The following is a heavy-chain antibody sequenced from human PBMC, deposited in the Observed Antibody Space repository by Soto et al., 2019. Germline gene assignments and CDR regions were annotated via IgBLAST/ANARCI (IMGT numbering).Heavy chain of an antibody. J-gene: IGHJ4*02. CDR1: GGTFSSYT. V-gene: IGHV1-69*02. CDR2: IIPILGIA. Sequence: QVQLVQSGAEVKKPGSSVKVSCKASGGTFSSYTISWVRQAPGQGLEWMGRIIPILGIANYAQKFQGRVTITADKSTSTAYMELSSLRSEDTAVYYCARADYGDYVSRYWGQGTLVTVSS. D-gene: IGHD4-17*01. CDR3: ARADYGDYVSRY.